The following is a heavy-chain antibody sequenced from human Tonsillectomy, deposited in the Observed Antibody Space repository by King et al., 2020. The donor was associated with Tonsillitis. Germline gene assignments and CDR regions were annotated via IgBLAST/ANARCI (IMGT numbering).Heavy chain of an antibody. CDR2: INWSGGST. CDR1: GFTFDDYA. Sequence: VQLVESGGGVVRPGGSLRLSCAASGFTFDDYAMSWVRQAPGKGLEWVSGINWSGGSTGYADSVKGRFTISRDNAKNSLYLQMNSLRAEDTALYYCAREGAIVVVVAATRAFDSWGQGTMVTVSS. D-gene: IGHD2-15*01. CDR3: AREGAIVVVVAATRAFDS. J-gene: IGHJ3*02. V-gene: IGHV3-20*04.